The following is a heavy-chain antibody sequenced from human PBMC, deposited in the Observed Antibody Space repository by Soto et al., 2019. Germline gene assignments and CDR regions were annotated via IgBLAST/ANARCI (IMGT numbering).Heavy chain of an antibody. CDR1: GGSISSGGYY. CDR3: ARLNGYCVSTGCHGYYGMDV. CDR2: IYYSGST. V-gene: IGHV4-31*03. Sequence: PSETLSLTCTVSGGSISSGGYYWSWIRQHPGKGLEWIGYIYYSGSTYYNPSLKSRVTISVDTSMNEFSLRLSSVTAADTSVYYCARLNGYCVSTGCHGYYGMDVWGRGTTVTVSS. D-gene: IGHD2-2*03. J-gene: IGHJ6*02.